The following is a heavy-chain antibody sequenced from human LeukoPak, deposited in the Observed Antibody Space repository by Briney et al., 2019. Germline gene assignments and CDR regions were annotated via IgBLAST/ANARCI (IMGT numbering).Heavy chain of an antibody. CDR2: IYTSGST. V-gene: IGHV4-4*09. D-gene: IGHD2-15*01. CDR1: GGSISSYY. Sequence: AETLPLTCTVSGGSISSYYWSWLRQPPGKGLEGIGYIYTSGSTNYNPSLKSRVTISVDTSKNQFSLKLSSVTAADTAVYYCARLRGVAATLRDWFDPWGQGTLVTVSS. CDR3: ARLRGVAATLRDWFDP. J-gene: IGHJ5*02.